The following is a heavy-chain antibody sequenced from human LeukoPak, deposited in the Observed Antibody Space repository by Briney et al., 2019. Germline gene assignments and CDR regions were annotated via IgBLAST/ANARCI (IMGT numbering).Heavy chain of an antibody. V-gene: IGHV4-59*01. Sequence: SESLSLTWTVSGNSMSRYYWTWIRQPPGRRLEWIGYIYYSGSTYYNPSLKSRVTISVDTSKNQFSLNLGSVTAADTAVYYCARGSATLEYWGQGTPVTISS. CDR2: IYYSGST. J-gene: IGHJ4*02. CDR1: GNSMSRYY. CDR3: ARGSATLEY.